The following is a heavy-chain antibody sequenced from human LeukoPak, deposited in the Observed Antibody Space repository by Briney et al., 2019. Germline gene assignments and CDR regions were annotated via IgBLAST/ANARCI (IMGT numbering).Heavy chain of an antibody. CDR1: GFTFSSYS. V-gene: IGHV3-48*01. CDR3: ARDAVAGPGAFDI. CDR2: ISSSSSTI. Sequence: GGSLRLSCAASGFTFSSYSMNWVRQAPGKGLEWVSYISSSSSTIYYADSVKGRFTISRDNAKNSLYLQMNSLRAEDTAVYYCARDAVAGPGAFDIWGQGTMVTVSS. J-gene: IGHJ3*02. D-gene: IGHD6-19*01.